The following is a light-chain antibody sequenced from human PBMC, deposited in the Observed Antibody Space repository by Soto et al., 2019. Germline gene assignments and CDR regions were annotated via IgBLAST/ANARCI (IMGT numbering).Light chain of an antibody. CDR1: QSVSSY. CDR3: KQRSNWPYT. CDR2: AAS. J-gene: IGKJ2*01. V-gene: IGKV3-11*01. Sequence: EIVLTHSPATLSLSPGERATLSCRASQSVSSYLAWYQQKPGQAPRLLIYAASNRATGIPARFSGSVSGTDFTLKISSLEPEDFAVYYCKQRSNWPYTFGQGTKLEIK.